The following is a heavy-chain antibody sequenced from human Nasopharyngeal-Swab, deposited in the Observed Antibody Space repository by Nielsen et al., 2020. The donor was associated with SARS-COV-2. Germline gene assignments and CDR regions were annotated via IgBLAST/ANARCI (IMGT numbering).Heavy chain of an antibody. D-gene: IGHD3-10*01. V-gene: IGHV3-33*01. CDR1: GFTFSSYG. J-gene: IGHJ4*02. Sequence: GESLKISCAASGFTFSSYGMHWVRQAPGKGLEWVAVIWYDGSNKYYADSVKGRFTISRDNSKNTLYLQMNSLRAEDTAVYYCARGFPFGGDVVYWGQGTLVTVSS. CDR2: IWYDGSNK. CDR3: ARGFPFGGDVVY.